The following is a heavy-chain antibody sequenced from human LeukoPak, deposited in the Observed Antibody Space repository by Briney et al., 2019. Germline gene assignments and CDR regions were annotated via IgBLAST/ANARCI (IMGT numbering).Heavy chain of an antibody. J-gene: IGHJ5*02. CDR3: ARDVKGVLRFLEWLLDNWFDP. Sequence: ASVKVSCKTSGYTFTGYYMHWVRQAPGQGLEWMGWINPNSGGTNYAQKFQGRVTMTRDTSISTAYMEPSRLRSDDTAVYYCARDVKGVLRFLEWLLDNWFDPWGQGTLVTVSS. D-gene: IGHD3-3*01. CDR2: INPNSGGT. V-gene: IGHV1-2*02. CDR1: GYTFTGYY.